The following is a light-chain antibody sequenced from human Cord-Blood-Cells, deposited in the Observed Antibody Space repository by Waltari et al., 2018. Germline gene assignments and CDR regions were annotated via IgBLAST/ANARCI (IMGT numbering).Light chain of an antibody. Sequence: DIQMTQSPSSLSASVGDRVNITCRASQSISSYLNWYQQKPGKAPKLLIYAASSLQSGVPSRFSGSGSWTEFTLTISSLQPEDFATYYFQQSYSTPAFGQGTKVEIK. CDR2: AAS. V-gene: IGKV1-39*01. J-gene: IGKJ1*01. CDR1: QSISSY. CDR3: QQSYSTPA.